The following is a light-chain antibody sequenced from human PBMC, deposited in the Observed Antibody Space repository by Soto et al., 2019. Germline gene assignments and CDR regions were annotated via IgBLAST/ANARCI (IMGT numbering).Light chain of an antibody. Sequence: DIQMTQSPSTLSASVGDRVTITCRASQSISSWLAWYQQKPGKAPKLLIYKASSLESVVPSRFSGSGSGTEFTLTIISLQPDDFATFYCQQYNNYPWTFGQGTKVEIK. CDR3: QQYNNYPWT. V-gene: IGKV1-5*03. CDR1: QSISSW. J-gene: IGKJ1*01. CDR2: KAS.